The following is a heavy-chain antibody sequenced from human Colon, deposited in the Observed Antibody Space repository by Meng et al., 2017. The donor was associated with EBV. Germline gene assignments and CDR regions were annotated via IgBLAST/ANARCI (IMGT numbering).Heavy chain of an antibody. CDR2: IYYSGNT. CDR1: GGSMSSGDYF. CDR3: ARAEYYNWFDP. V-gene: IGHV4-30-4*01. Sequence: QVQVQESGPGLVKPSQTLSLTCTVSGGSMSSGDYFWNWIRQLPGKGLEWIGYIYYSGNTYYNPSLKSRVTISIDTSKNQFSLKLSSVTAADTAVYYCARAEYYNWFDPWGQGTLVTVSS. J-gene: IGHJ5*02. D-gene: IGHD1-14*01.